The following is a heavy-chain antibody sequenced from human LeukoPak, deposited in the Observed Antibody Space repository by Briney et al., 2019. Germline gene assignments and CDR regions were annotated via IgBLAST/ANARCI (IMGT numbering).Heavy chain of an antibody. CDR3: ARDRLAAAPDAFDI. J-gene: IGHJ3*02. CDR1: GFTFSSYA. D-gene: IGHD6-13*01. CDR2: ISYDGSNE. Sequence: GGSLRLSCAASGFTFSSYAMHWVRQAPGKGLEWVAIISYDGSNEYYADSVKGRFTISRDNAKNSLYLQMNSLRAEDTAVYYCARDRLAAAPDAFDIWGQGTMVTVSS. V-gene: IGHV3-30*04.